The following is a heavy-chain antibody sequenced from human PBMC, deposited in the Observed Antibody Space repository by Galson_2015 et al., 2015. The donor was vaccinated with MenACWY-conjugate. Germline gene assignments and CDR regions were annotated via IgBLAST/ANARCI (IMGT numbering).Heavy chain of an antibody. Sequence: SLRLSCAASGFTFSSYPLNWVRQAPGKGLEWISYIRSTDSSSSGSIINYANSVRGRFTISRDNAKNSLYLQMNSLRAEDTAVYYCATARVSTMTQPHYWGQGTLVTVSS. V-gene: IGHV3-48*04. J-gene: IGHJ4*02. CDR1: GFTFSSYP. CDR3: ATARVSTMTQPHY. D-gene: IGHD5/OR15-5a*01. CDR2: IRSTDSSSSGSII.